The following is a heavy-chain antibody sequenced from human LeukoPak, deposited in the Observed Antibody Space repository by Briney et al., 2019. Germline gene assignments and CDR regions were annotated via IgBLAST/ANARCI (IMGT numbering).Heavy chain of an antibody. J-gene: IGHJ4*02. CDR3: ANNFDY. Sequence: PGRSLRLSCATSGFTLSNYGMHWVRQAPGKGLEWVAVIWHDGSNKYYADSVKGRFTVSRDNSKNTLYLQMNSLRAEDTAVYYRANNFDYWGQGTLVTVSS. V-gene: IGHV3-33*03. CDR1: GFTLSNYG. CDR2: IWHDGSNK.